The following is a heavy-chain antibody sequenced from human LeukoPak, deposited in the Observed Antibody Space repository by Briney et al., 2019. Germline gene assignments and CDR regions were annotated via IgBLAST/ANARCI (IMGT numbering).Heavy chain of an antibody. D-gene: IGHD2-2*01. CDR1: GGSISSYY. CDR3: AREHSYCSSTSCYEPFEY. J-gene: IGHJ4*02. Sequence: PSETLSLTRTVSGGSISSYYWSWIRQPAGKGLEWIGRVYTSGSTNYNPSLKGRVTVSVDTSKNQFSLKLSSVTAADTAVYYCAREHSYCSSTSCYEPFEYWGQGTLVTVSS. CDR2: VYTSGST. V-gene: IGHV4-4*07.